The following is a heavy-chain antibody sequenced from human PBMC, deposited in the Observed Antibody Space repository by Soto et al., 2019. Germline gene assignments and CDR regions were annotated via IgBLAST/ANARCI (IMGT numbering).Heavy chain of an antibody. CDR2: ISGSGGGT. D-gene: IGHD3-22*01. Sequence: GGSLRLSCAASGFSFSSHVMSWVRQAPGKGLEWVSSISGSGGGTYYADSVKGRFIISRDNSKNTLYLQMNSLRVEDTAVYYCSKDPTSYDSSAQFDSWGQGILVTVSS. CDR3: SKDPTSYDSSAQFDS. CDR1: GFSFSSHV. V-gene: IGHV3-23*01. J-gene: IGHJ4*02.